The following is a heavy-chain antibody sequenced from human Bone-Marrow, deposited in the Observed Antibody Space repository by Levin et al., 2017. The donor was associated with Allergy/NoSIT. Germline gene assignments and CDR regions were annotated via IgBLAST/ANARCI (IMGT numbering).Heavy chain of an antibody. J-gene: IGHJ4*02. D-gene: IGHD6-19*01. CDR1: GDSVSSGSYY. V-gene: IGHV4-61*01. CDR2: IYQSGTT. CDR3: ASPKNLRGWRVDY. Sequence: SETLSLTCSVSGDSVSSGSYYWSWIRQPPGKGLEWIANIYQSGTTKYNPSLKSRVTISMDTSKNQFSLKLNSVVAADTAVYYCASPKNLRGWRVDYWGQGTLVTVAA.